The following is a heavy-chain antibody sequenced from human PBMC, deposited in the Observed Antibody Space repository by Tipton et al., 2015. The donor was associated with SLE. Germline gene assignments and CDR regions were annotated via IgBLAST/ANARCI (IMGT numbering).Heavy chain of an antibody. CDR3: ARRERSPIWFDP. CDR1: GGSILSYD. Sequence: LRLSCTVFGGSILSYDWSWIRQSPGKGLEWIGYIYHVGSTNYNPSLQSRVTISVDTSKNQFSLKMISVTAADTAVYYCARRERSPIWFDPWGQGTLVTVSS. CDR2: IYHVGST. J-gene: IGHJ5*02. V-gene: IGHV4-59*08. D-gene: IGHD5-24*01.